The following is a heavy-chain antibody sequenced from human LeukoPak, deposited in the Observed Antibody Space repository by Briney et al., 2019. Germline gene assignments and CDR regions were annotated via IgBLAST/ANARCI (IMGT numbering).Heavy chain of an antibody. Sequence: GGSLRLSCAASGFTFSDYSMNWVRQAPGKGLEWVSSISSRSTYRYYADSVKGRFAISRDNAKNSLCLQMNSLRAEDTAVYYCARDMTTATTCYLQHWGQGTLVTVSS. V-gene: IGHV3-21*06. CDR2: ISSRSTYR. D-gene: IGHD4-17*01. J-gene: IGHJ1*01. CDR3: ARDMTTATTCYLQH. CDR1: GFTFSDYS.